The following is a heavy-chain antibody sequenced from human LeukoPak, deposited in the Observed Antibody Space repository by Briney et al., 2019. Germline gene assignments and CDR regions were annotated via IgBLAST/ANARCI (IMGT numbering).Heavy chain of an antibody. D-gene: IGHD4-17*01. J-gene: IGHJ4*02. CDR1: GFTFSNYA. CDR2: IGGSGAST. CDR3: AKNSARTTVSTGLSY. Sequence: GGSLRLSCAASGFTFSNYAMTWVRQAPGKGLEWVSGIGGSGASTYYADSVKGRFTISRDNSKNTLYLQMDSLRADDTAVYYCAKNSARTTVSTGLSYWGRGTLVTVSS. V-gene: IGHV3-23*01.